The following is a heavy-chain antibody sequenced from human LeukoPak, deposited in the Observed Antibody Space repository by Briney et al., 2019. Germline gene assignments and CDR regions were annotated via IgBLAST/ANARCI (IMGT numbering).Heavy chain of an antibody. J-gene: IGHJ4*02. D-gene: IGHD1-26*01. Sequence: SETLSLTCTVSGGSISSYYRSWIRQPPGKGLEWIGYIYYSGSTNYNPSLKSRVTISVDTSKNQFSLKLSSVTAADTAVYYCARSVGATFDYWGQGTLVTVSS. CDR1: GGSISSYY. V-gene: IGHV4-59*01. CDR3: ARSVGATFDY. CDR2: IYYSGST.